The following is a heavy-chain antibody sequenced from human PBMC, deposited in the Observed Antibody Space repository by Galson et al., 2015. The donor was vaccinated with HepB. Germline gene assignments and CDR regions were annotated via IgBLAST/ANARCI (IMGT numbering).Heavy chain of an antibody. CDR1: GGTFSSYT. J-gene: IGHJ4*02. V-gene: IGHV1-69*02. CDR3: ARGHCSGGSCYSFAYYFDY. CDR2: IIPILGIA. D-gene: IGHD2-15*01. Sequence: SVKVSCKASGGTFSSYTISWVRQAPGQGLEWMGRIIPILGIANYAQKFQGRVTITADKSTSTAYMELSSLRSEDTAVYYCARGHCSGGSCYSFAYYFDYWGQGTLVTISS.